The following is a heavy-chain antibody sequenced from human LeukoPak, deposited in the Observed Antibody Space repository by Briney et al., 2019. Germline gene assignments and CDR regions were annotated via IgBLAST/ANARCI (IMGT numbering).Heavy chain of an antibody. D-gene: IGHD3-16*01. CDR3: AKDLYPYGAFDI. CDR2: IRYDGSNK. Sequence: PGGSLRLSCAASGFTFSSYWMTWVRQAPGKGLEWVAFIRYDGSNKYYADSVKGRFTISRDNSKNTLYLQMNSLRAEDTAVYYCAKDLYPYGAFDIWGQGTMVTVSS. CDR1: GFTFSSYW. V-gene: IGHV3-30*02. J-gene: IGHJ3*02.